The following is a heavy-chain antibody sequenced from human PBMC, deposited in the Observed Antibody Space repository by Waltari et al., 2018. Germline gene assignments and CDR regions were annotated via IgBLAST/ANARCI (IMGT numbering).Heavy chain of an antibody. Sequence: QLQLQESGSGLVKPSQTLSLTCAVSGGSISSGGYSWSWIRQPPGKGLEWIGYIYHSGSTYYNPSFKSRVTISVDRSKNQFSLKLSSVTAADTAVYYCARSYGDYYYYYYMDVWGKGTTVTVSS. D-gene: IGHD4-17*01. CDR1: GGSISSGGYS. CDR3: ARSYGDYYYYYYMDV. CDR2: IYHSGST. J-gene: IGHJ6*03. V-gene: IGHV4-30-2*01.